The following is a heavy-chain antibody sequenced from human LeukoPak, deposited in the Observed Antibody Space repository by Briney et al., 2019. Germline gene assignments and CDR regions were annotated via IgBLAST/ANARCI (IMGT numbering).Heavy chain of an antibody. J-gene: IGHJ6*03. V-gene: IGHV4-59*01. CDR3: ARGGRYCSGGSCPYYHYYMDV. CDR2: IYYSGST. D-gene: IGHD2-15*01. CDR1: GGSISSYY. Sequence: SETLSLTCTVSGGSISSYYWSWIRQPPGKGLEWIGYIYYSGSTNYNPSLKSRVTISVDTSKNQFSLKLSSVTAADTAVYYCARGGRYCSGGSCPYYHYYMDVWGKGTTVTVSS.